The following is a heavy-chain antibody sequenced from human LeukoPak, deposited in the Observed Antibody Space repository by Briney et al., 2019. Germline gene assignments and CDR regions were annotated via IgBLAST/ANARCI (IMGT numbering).Heavy chain of an antibody. J-gene: IGHJ4*02. CDR2: INHSGST. D-gene: IGHD4-17*01. CDR1: GGSFSGYY. Sequence: PSETLSLTCAVYGGSFSGYYWSWIRQPPGKGLEWIGEINHSGSTNCNPSLKSRVTISLDTAKNQFSLKLTSVTAADTAVYYCARDGLVDYGDYTFDYWGQGTLVTVSS. CDR3: ARDGLVDYGDYTFDY. V-gene: IGHV4-34*01.